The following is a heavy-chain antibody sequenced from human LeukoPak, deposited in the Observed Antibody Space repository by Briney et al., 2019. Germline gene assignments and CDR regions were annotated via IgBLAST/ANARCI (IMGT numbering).Heavy chain of an antibody. J-gene: IGHJ6*02. Sequence: GGSLRLSCAASGFTFSSYSMNWVRQAPGKGLEWVSSISSSSSYIYYADSVKGRFTISRDNSKNTLYLQMNSLRAEDTAVYYCAKDVYGGNSVDYYYGMDVWGQGTTVTVSS. D-gene: IGHD4-23*01. CDR2: ISSSSSYI. CDR1: GFTFSSYS. CDR3: AKDVYGGNSVDYYYGMDV. V-gene: IGHV3-21*01.